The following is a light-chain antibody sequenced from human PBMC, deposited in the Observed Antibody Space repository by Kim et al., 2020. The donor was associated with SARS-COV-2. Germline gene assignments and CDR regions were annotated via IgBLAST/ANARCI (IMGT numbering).Light chain of an antibody. V-gene: IGLV1-40*01. J-gene: IGLJ2*01. Sequence: QAVVTQPPSVSGAPGQRVTIPCTGSGSNIGAGYDVHWYQQFPGTAPKLLIYVNNNRPSGVPDRFSGSKSGTSASLAITGLQAEDEADYYCQTYDTSLDGWVFGGGTQLTVL. CDR2: VNN. CDR3: QTYDTSLDGWV. CDR1: GSNIGAGYD.